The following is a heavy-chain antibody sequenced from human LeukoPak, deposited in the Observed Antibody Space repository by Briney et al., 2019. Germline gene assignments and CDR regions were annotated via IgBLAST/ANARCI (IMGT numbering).Heavy chain of an antibody. D-gene: IGHD3-22*01. CDR1: GGTFGSYA. J-gene: IGHJ4*02. CDR3: ARSKYYYDSSGYIFDY. Sequence: GASVKVSCKASGGTFGSYAISWVRQAPGQGLEWMGRIIPILGIANYAQKFQGRVTITADKSTSTAYMELSSLRSEDTAVYYCARSKYYYDSSGYIFDYWGQGTLVTVSS. V-gene: IGHV1-69*04. CDR2: IIPILGIA.